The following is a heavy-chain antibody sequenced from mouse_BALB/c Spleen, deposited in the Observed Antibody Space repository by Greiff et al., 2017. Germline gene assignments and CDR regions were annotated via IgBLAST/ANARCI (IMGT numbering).Heavy chain of an antibody. CDR2: INSNGGST. CDR1: GFTFSSYG. CDR3: AREWLLFDY. V-gene: IGHV5-6-3*01. D-gene: IGHD2-3*01. Sequence: DVMLVESGGGLVQPGGSLKLSCAASGFTFSSYGMSWVRQTPDKRLELVATINSNGGSTYYPDSVKGRFTISRDNAKNTLYLQMSSLKSEDTAMYYCAREWLLFDYWGQGTTLTVSS. J-gene: IGHJ2*01.